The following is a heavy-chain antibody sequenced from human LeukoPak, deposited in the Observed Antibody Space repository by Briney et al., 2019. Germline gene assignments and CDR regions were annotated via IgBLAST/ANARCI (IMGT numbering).Heavy chain of an antibody. Sequence: ASVKVSCKVSGYTLTELSMHWVRQAPGKGLEWMGGFDPEDGETIHAQKFQGRVTMTEDTSTDTAYMELSSLRSEDTAVYYCATVRDYYDSSGYWSWFDPWGQGTLVTVSS. CDR1: GYTLTELS. V-gene: IGHV1-24*01. J-gene: IGHJ5*02. CDR3: ATVRDYYDSSGYWSWFDP. CDR2: FDPEDGET. D-gene: IGHD3-22*01.